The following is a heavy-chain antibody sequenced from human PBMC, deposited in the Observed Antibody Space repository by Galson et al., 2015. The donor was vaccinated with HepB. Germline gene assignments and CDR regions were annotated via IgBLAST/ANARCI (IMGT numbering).Heavy chain of an antibody. J-gene: IGHJ4*02. Sequence: LRLSCAASGFTFSSDWMHWVRQAPGKGLVWVSRINGDGTSTSNADSVKGRFTISRDNAKNTLYLQMNSLRAEDTAVYYCTRGSYGYGNFDYWGQGTLVTVSS. CDR1: GFTFSSDW. CDR3: TRGSYGYGNFDY. V-gene: IGHV3-74*01. D-gene: IGHD5-18*01. CDR2: INGDGTST.